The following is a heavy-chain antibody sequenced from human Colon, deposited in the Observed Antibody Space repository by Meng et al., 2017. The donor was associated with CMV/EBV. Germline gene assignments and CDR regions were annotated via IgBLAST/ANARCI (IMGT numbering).Heavy chain of an antibody. CDR2: SGNEANSDTT. Sequence: GGSLILSCVGSGFIFSEQYIDWVRQAPGKGLEWVGRSGNEANSDTTEYAASVIGRFTISRDNSKSSMYLHMNSLKTEDTAVYYCTRGYSGIDIYAFDVWGQGTMVTVSS. CDR3: TRGYSGIDIYAFDV. J-gene: IGHJ3*01. V-gene: IGHV3-72*01. D-gene: IGHD1-26*01. CDR1: GFIFSEQY.